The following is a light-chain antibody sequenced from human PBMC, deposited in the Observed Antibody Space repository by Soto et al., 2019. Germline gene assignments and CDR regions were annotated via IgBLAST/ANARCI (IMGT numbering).Light chain of an antibody. J-gene: IGKJ1*01. CDR2: GAS. CDR3: QQYSVWPRT. Sequence: EIVMTQSPDTLSVSPGERATLSCRASQSVASRLAWYQHTPGQPPRLLIYGASTRATDIPARFSGSGSGTEFTLTITSLQSEDFAVYYCQQYSVWPRTFGQGTRVDVK. V-gene: IGKV3-15*01. CDR1: QSVASR.